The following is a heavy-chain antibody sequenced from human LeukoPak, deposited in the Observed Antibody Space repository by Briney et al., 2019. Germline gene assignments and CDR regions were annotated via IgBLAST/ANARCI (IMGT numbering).Heavy chain of an antibody. CDR3: ARRYCSGGSCYSDGYYGMDV. D-gene: IGHD2-15*01. J-gene: IGHJ6*02. CDR1: GYTFTNYG. CDR2: INAYNGNT. Sequence: ASVKASCKASGYTFTNYGFSWVRQAPGQGLEWMGWINAYNGNTNYAQKLQGRVTMTTDTSTNTAYMELRSLRSDDTAVYYCARRYCSGGSCYSDGYYGMDVWSQGTTVTVSS. V-gene: IGHV1-18*01.